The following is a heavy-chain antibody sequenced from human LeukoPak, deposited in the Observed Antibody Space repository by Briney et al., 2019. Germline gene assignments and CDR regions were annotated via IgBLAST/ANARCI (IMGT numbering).Heavy chain of an antibody. CDR1: GFTFSDYY. CDR2: INHSGST. D-gene: IGHD1-26*01. V-gene: IGHV4-34*01. Sequence: PGGSLRLSCAASGFTFSDYYMSWIRQPPGKGLEWIGEINHSGSTNYNPSLKSRVTISVDTSKNQFSLKLSSVTAADTAVYYCARTSSGSRLKNYYYYMDVWGKGTTVTVSS. CDR3: ARTSSGSRLKNYYYYMDV. J-gene: IGHJ6*03.